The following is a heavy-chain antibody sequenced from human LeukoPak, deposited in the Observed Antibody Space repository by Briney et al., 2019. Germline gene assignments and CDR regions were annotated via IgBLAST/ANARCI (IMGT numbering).Heavy chain of an antibody. CDR3: ARADGSSSLGVDY. CDR2: IWHDGSNK. D-gene: IGHD6-6*01. V-gene: IGHV3-33*01. J-gene: IGHJ4*02. Sequence: GGSLRLSCAASGFTFNSYAMHWVRQAPGKGLEWVSVIWHDGSNKYYADSVKGRFTISRDNSKNTVYVQMNSLRAEDTAVYYCARADGSSSLGVDYWGQGTLVTVSS. CDR1: GFTFNSYA.